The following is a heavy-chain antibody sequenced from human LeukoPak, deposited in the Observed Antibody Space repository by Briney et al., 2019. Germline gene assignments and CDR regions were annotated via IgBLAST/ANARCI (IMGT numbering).Heavy chain of an antibody. J-gene: IGHJ3*02. D-gene: IGHD2-15*01. CDR3: ARSNPGYCSGGSCYFGSAFDI. CDR1: GYTFTSYG. CDR2: ISAYNGNT. Sequence: ASVKVSCKASGYTFTSYGISWVRQAPGQGLEWMGWISAYNGNTNYAQKLQGRVTMTRDTSTSTVYMELSSLRSEDTAVYYCARSNPGYCSGGSCYFGSAFDIWGQGTMVTVSS. V-gene: IGHV1-18*01.